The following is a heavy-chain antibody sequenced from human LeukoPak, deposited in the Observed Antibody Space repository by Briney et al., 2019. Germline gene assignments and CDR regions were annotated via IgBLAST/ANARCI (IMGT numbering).Heavy chain of an antibody. Sequence: PSETLSLTCAVYGGSFSGYYRSWIRQPPGKGLEWIGEINHSGSTNYNPSLKSRVTISVDTSKNQFSLKLSSVTAADTAVYYCARARRALYGGNSLFQHWGQGTLVTVSS. J-gene: IGHJ1*01. CDR3: ARARRALYGGNSLFQH. V-gene: IGHV4-34*01. D-gene: IGHD4-23*01. CDR1: GGSFSGYY. CDR2: INHSGST.